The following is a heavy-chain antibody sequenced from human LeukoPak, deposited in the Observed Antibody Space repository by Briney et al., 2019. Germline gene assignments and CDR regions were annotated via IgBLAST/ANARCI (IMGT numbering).Heavy chain of an antibody. V-gene: IGHV3-23*01. J-gene: IGHJ4*02. CDR2: ISGSGAAP. D-gene: IGHD2-15*01. Sequence: PGESLRLSCAASGFTFSSYAMSWVRQAPGKGLEWVSAISGSGAAPTYADSVKGRFTISRDNSMNTLYLQMNSLRADDTAVYYCAKDLRRLQVVDFDCWGQGTLVTVSS. CDR3: AKDLRRLQVVDFDC. CDR1: GFTFSSYA.